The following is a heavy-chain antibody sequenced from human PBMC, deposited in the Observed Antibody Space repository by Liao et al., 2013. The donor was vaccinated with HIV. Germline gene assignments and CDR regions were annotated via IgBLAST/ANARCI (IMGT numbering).Heavy chain of an antibody. CDR3: ARVEWEVVGRRYYYYYMDV. D-gene: IGHD3-22*01. CDR2: VSTSGTT. V-gene: IGHV4-4*07. CDR1: GASISGDR. J-gene: IGHJ6*03. Sequence: QVQLQESGPGLVKPSETLSLTCTVAGASISGDRWSWVRQPAGKGLEWIGHVSTSGTTDYNLSLKSRVTMSLDTSRKQFSLLLRSVTAADTAVYYCARVEWEVVGRRYYYYYMDVWGRGTTVTVSS.